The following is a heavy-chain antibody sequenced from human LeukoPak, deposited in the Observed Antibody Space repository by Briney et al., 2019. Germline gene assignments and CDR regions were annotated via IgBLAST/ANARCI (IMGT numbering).Heavy chain of an antibody. CDR3: ARQRCSSTSCRYYYYYMDV. CDR2: IHYSGNT. Sequence: SETLSLTCTVSGGSISSGSYYWGWIRQPPGKGLEWIGGIHYSGNTYYNPSLKSRVTISVDTSKNQFSLKLTSVTAADTAVYYCARQRCSSTSCRYYYYYMDVWGKGTTVTVSS. D-gene: IGHD2-2*01. V-gene: IGHV4-39*01. CDR1: GGSISSGSYY. J-gene: IGHJ6*03.